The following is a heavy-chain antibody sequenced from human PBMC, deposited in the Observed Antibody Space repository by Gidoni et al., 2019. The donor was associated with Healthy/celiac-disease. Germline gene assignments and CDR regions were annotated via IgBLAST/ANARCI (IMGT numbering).Heavy chain of an antibody. D-gene: IGHD4-17*01. V-gene: IGHV3-21*01. J-gene: IGHJ5*02. CDR3: ARDEHDYGDNWFDP. CDR1: GFTFSSYS. Sequence: VQLVESGGGLVKPGGSLRLSCAASGFTFSSYSMNWVRQAPGKGLEWVSSISSSSSYIYYADSVKGRFTISRDNAKNSLYLQMNSLRAEDTAVYYCARDEHDYGDNWFDPWGQGTLVTVSS. CDR2: ISSSSSYI.